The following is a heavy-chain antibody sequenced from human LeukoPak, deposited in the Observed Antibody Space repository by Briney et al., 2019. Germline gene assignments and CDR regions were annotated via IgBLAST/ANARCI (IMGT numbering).Heavy chain of an antibody. J-gene: IGHJ6*03. Sequence: ASVTVSCKASVYTFTSYDINWLRQATGQGLDGMGWMNPNSGNTGYPHKFQGRGTMTRNTSISTAYMELSSLRSEDTAVYYCARGTATIFGVVITPHYYMDVWRKGTTVTV. CDR1: VYTFTSYD. D-gene: IGHD3-3*01. V-gene: IGHV1-8*01. CDR3: ARGTATIFGVVITPHYYMDV. CDR2: MNPNSGNT.